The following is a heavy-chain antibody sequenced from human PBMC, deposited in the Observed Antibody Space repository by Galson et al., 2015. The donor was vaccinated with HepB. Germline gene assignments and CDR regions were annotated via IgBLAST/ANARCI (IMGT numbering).Heavy chain of an antibody. J-gene: IGHJ3*02. V-gene: IGHV3-21*01. Sequence: SLRLSCAASGFTFSSYSMNWVRQAPGKGLEWVSSISSSSSYIYYADSVKGRFTISRDNAKNSLYLQMNSLRAEDTAVYYCARDWPPWELLQMDAFDIWGQGTMVTVSS. D-gene: IGHD1-26*01. CDR1: GFTFSSYS. CDR2: ISSSSSYI. CDR3: ARDWPPWELLQMDAFDI.